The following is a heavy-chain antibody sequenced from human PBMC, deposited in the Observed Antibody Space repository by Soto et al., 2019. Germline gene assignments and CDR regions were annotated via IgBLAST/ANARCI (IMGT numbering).Heavy chain of an antibody. V-gene: IGHV3-21*01. CDR1: GFTFSSYS. CDR2: ISSSSSYI. CDR3: ARGPTRIFGVPSPPYYFDC. D-gene: IGHD3-3*01. J-gene: IGHJ4*02. Sequence: PGGSLRLSCAASGFTFSSYSMNWVRQAPGKGLEWVSSISSSSSYIYYADSVKGRFTISRDNAKNSLYLQMNSLRAEDTAVYYCARGPTRIFGVPSPPYYFDCWGQGTLVTVSS.